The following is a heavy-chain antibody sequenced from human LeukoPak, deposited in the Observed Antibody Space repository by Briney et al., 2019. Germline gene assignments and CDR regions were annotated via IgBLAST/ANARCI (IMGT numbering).Heavy chain of an antibody. V-gene: IGHV4-34*01. CDR3: ARGQIYCGGDCYSRDFDY. D-gene: IGHD2-21*02. Sequence: SETLSLTCAVYGGSFSGYYWSWIRQPPGKGLEWIGEINHSGSSNYNPSLKSRVTISVDTSKNQFSLKLSSVTAADTAVYYCARGQIYCGGDCYSRDFDYWGQGTLVTVSS. CDR1: GGSFSGYY. CDR2: INHSGSS. J-gene: IGHJ4*02.